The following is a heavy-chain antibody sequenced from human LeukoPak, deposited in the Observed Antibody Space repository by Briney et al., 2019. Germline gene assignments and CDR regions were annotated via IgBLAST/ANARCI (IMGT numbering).Heavy chain of an antibody. J-gene: IGHJ6*03. Sequence: GGSLRLSCTASGFTFSSYYMSWVRQTPGKGLEWVSAISGSGGSTYYADSVKGRFTISRDNSKNTLYLQMNSLRAEDTVVYYCAKDRIYYYYMDVWGKGTTVTVSS. D-gene: IGHD2-15*01. V-gene: IGHV3-23*01. CDR3: AKDRIYYYYMDV. CDR1: GFTFSSYY. CDR2: ISGSGGST.